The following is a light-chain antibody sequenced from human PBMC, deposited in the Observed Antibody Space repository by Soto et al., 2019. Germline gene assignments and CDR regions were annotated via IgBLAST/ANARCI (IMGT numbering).Light chain of an antibody. CDR1: QSVSSSY. J-gene: IGKJ4*01. CDR2: GAS. Sequence: LSLAPGDGAILNGRASQSVSSSYLAWYQHKPGQAPRLLIHGASSRVTGIPDRFSGSGSGTDLTLTITRLEAEEFAVYCCQQYQALTFGGGTKVDIK. V-gene: IGKV3-20*01. CDR3: QQYQALT.